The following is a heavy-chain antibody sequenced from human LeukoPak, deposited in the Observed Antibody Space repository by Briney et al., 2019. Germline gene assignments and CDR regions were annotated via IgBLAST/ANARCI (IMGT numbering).Heavy chain of an antibody. J-gene: IGHJ5*02. CDR2: ISGSGGST. D-gene: IGHD1-7*01. V-gene: IGHV3-23*01. Sequence: GGSLRLSWAASGFTFSSYAMSWVRQAPGKGLEWVSAISGSGGSTYYADSVKGRFTISRDNSKNTLYLQMNSLRAEDTAVYYCAKAMRGSNWNYLNWFDPWGQGTLVTVSS. CDR3: AKAMRGSNWNYLNWFDP. CDR1: GFTFSSYA.